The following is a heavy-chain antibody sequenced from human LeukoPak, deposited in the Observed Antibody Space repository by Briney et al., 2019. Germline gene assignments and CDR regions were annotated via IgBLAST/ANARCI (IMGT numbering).Heavy chain of an antibody. V-gene: IGHV3-30-3*01. CDR1: EFTFSSYA. Sequence: GGSLRLSCAASEFTFSSYAMYWVRQAPGKGLEWVAVISYDGSNKYYADSVKGRFTISRDNSKNTLYLQMNSLRAEDTAVYYCARDCTNGVCYGTDFDYWGQGTLVTVSS. D-gene: IGHD2-8*01. CDR2: ISYDGSNK. CDR3: ARDCTNGVCYGTDFDY. J-gene: IGHJ4*02.